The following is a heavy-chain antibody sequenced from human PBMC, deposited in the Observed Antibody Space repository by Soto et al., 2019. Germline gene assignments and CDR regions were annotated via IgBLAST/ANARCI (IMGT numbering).Heavy chain of an antibody. D-gene: IGHD2-21*01. Sequence: LRLSCAASGFTFSSYGMHWVRQAPGKGLEWVAVISYDGSNKYYADSVKGRFTISRDNSKNTLYLQMNSLRAEDTAVYYCAKDVALGEYYFDYWGQGTTVTVSS. CDR1: GFTFSSYG. V-gene: IGHV3-30*18. J-gene: IGHJ4*03. CDR2: ISYDGSNK. CDR3: AKDVALGEYYFDY.